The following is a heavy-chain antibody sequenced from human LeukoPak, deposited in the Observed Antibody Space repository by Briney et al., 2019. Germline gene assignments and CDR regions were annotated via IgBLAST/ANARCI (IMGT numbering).Heavy chain of an antibody. CDR1: GGSISSSSYY. CDR2: IYHSGST. V-gene: IGHV4-39*01. CDR3: ARHRWELLSNFDY. Sequence: SETLSLTCTVSGGSISSSSYYWGWIRQPPGKGLEWIGSIYHSGSTYYNPSLKSRVTISVDTSKNQFSLKLSSVTAADTAVYYCARHRWELLSNFDYWGQGTLVTVSS. J-gene: IGHJ4*02. D-gene: IGHD1-26*01.